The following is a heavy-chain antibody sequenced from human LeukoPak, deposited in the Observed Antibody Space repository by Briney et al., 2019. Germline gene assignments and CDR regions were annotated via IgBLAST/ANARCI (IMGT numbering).Heavy chain of an antibody. CDR2: MNSDGTTI. D-gene: IGHD3-16*01. V-gene: IGHV3-74*01. CDR1: GFSFSSTW. CDR3: ATAGYYRFDY. Sequence: SGGSLRLSCIGSGFSFSSTWMPWVRHAPRKGLVWLSRMNSDGTTINYADSVKGRFTISRDNAKNTLYLQMNSLGADDTAVYYCATAGYYRFDYWGQGTLVTVSS. J-gene: IGHJ4*02.